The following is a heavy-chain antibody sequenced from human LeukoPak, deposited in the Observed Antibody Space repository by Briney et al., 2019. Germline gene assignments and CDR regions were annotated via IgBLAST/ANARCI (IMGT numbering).Heavy chain of an antibody. Sequence: PSETLSLTCAVYGESFSGYYWSWIRQPPGKGLEWIGEINHSGSTSYNPSLKSRVTISVDTSKNQFSLKLSSVTAADTAVYYCARVSNDYVWGSYRLAYYFDYWGQGTLVTVSS. V-gene: IGHV4-34*01. CDR1: GESFSGYY. CDR3: ARVSNDYVWGSYRLAYYFDY. J-gene: IGHJ4*02. CDR2: INHSGST. D-gene: IGHD3-16*02.